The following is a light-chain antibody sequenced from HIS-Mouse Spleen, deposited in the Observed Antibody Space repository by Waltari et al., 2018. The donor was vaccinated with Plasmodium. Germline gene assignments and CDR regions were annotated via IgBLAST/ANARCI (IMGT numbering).Light chain of an antibody. V-gene: IGLV3-25*03. CDR3: QSADSSGTYRV. CDR1: ALPKQY. Sequence: SYELTQPPSVSVSPGQTARITCSGDALPKQYAYWYQQKPGQAPVQGIYKDSERPSGIPERFSGSSSGTTVTLTISGVQAEDEADYYCQSADSSGTYRVFGGGTKLTVL. CDR2: KDS. J-gene: IGLJ2*01.